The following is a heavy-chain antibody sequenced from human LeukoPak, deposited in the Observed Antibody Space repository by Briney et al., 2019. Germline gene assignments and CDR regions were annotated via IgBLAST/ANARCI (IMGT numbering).Heavy chain of an antibody. CDR2: IYYSGTT. V-gene: IGHV4-59*08. CDR1: GASISGYY. CDR3: ARHLAVVTAIAY. J-gene: IGHJ4*02. Sequence: PSETLSLTCTVSGASISGYYCSWVRQPPGQGLEWIGYIYYSGTTVYNPSLKSRVTMSVDTSKNQFSLKLSSVTAADTAVYYCARHLAVVTAIAYWGQGTLVTVSS. D-gene: IGHD2-21*02.